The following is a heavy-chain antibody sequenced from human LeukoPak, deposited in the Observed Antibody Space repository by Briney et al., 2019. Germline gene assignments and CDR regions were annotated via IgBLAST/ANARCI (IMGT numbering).Heavy chain of an antibody. Sequence: GGSLRLSCAASGFTITTYAVNWVRQAPGKGLEWVAFIRYDGNNEYYADSVKGRFTISRDNSKNTLYLQMNSLRAEDTAVYYCAKDQSTDYYDTSGPKGYWGQGTLVTVSS. CDR1: GFTITTYA. V-gene: IGHV3-30*02. CDR3: AKDQSTDYYDTSGPKGY. J-gene: IGHJ4*02. CDR2: IRYDGNNE. D-gene: IGHD3-22*01.